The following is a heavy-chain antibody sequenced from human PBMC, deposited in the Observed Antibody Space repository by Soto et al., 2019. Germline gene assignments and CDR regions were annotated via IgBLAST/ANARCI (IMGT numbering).Heavy chain of an antibody. CDR1: GFTFSDYY. Sequence: GGSLRLSCAASGFTFSDYYMSWIRQAPGKGLEWVSYISSSGSTIYYADSVKGRFTISRDNAKNSLYLQMNSLRAEDTAVYYCARGPDYSNYYSYYYGMDVWGQGTTVTVSS. J-gene: IGHJ6*02. CDR2: ISSSGSTI. D-gene: IGHD4-4*01. V-gene: IGHV3-11*01. CDR3: ARGPDYSNYYSYYYGMDV.